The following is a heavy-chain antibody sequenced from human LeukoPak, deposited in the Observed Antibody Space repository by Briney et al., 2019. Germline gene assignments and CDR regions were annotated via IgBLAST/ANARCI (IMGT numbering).Heavy chain of an antibody. D-gene: IGHD4-17*01. CDR1: GGSITSGNYY. V-gene: IGHV4-39*07. Sequence: SETLSLTCTVSGGSITSGNYYWGWIRQPPRKGLEWIGSIYYSGSTNYSPSLKSRVTISVDTSKNQFSLKLSSVTAADTAVYYCARAVDYGDYYYYYMDVWGKGTTVTVSS. J-gene: IGHJ6*03. CDR2: IYYSGST. CDR3: ARAVDYGDYYYYYMDV.